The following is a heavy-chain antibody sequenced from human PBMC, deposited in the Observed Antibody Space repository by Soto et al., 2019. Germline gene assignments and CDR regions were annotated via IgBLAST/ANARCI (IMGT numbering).Heavy chain of an antibody. CDR1: GGSISSISYY. CDR2: IYYSGST. CDR3: ATHPRDCSGGSCYSPLPYYYYGMDV. Sequence: SETLSLPCTVSGGSISSISYYWGWIRQPPGKGLEWIGSIYYSGSTYYNPSLKSRVTISVDTSKNQFSLKLSSVTAADTAVYYCATHPRDCSGGSCYSPLPYYYYGMDVWGQGTTVTVSS. V-gene: IGHV4-39*01. J-gene: IGHJ6*02. D-gene: IGHD2-15*01.